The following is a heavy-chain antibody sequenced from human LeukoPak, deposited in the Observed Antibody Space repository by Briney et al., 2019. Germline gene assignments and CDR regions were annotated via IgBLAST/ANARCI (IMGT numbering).Heavy chain of an antibody. CDR2: ISGSGGST. J-gene: IGHJ3*02. CDR3: AKEFKRDCSSTSCYTGAFDI. Sequence: GGSLRLSCAASGFTFSSYAMSWVRQAPGKGLEWVSAISGSGGSTYYADSVKGRLTISRDNSKNTLYLQMNSLRAEDTAVYYCAKEFKRDCSSTSCYTGAFDIWGQGTMVTVSS. V-gene: IGHV3-23*01. CDR1: GFTFSSYA. D-gene: IGHD2-2*02.